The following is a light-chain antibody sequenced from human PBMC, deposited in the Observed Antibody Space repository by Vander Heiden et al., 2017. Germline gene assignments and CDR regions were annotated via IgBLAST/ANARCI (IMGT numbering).Light chain of an antibody. CDR1: PDIGND. Sequence: AIQMTPSPSSLSASVGDRVTITCRASPDIGNDLPWYQQKPGKAPKFLISAVSSLEGGVPSRFSGSGSGTDFTLTISSLQPEDSATYYCLQDHVIPCTLGQGTKVEVK. V-gene: IGKV1-6*01. CDR3: LQDHVIPCT. J-gene: IGKJ1*01. CDR2: AVS.